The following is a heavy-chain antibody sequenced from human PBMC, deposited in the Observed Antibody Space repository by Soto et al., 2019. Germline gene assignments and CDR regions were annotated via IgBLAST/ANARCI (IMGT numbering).Heavy chain of an antibody. CDR3: ARRYIRGYSLDY. J-gene: IGHJ4*02. D-gene: IGHD5-18*01. CDR1: VGSISISSYY. V-gene: IGHV4-39*01. Sequence: SETLCLTCTLYVGSISISSYYWGWIRQPPGKGLEWIGSIYYSGSTYYNPSLKSRVTISVDTSKNQLSLKLSSVTAAYTAVYYCARRYIRGYSLDYWGQGTMVTVSS. CDR2: IYYSGST.